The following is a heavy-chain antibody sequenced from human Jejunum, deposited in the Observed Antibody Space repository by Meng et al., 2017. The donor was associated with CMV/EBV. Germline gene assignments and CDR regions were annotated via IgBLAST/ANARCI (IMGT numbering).Heavy chain of an antibody. Sequence: SCAASGFTVSSTYMPWVRQAPGKGLEWVSGIYKRGTIYYADSVKGRFTISRDNSKNTLYLQMNSLRAEDAAVYYCAKKYSGSFDYWGQGTLVTVSS. CDR1: GFTVSSTY. V-gene: IGHV3-53*01. D-gene: IGHD1-26*01. J-gene: IGHJ4*02. CDR3: AKKYSGSFDY. CDR2: IYKRGTI.